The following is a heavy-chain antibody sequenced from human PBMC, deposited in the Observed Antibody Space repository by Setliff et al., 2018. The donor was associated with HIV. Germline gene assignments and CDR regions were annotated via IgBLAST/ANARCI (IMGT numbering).Heavy chain of an antibody. CDR1: GYTFTGYY. Sequence: ASVKVSCKAFGYTFTGYYMHWVRQAPGQGLEWMGWINPKSGATNYTQNFQGRVTMSRDTSISTAYMELSSLRDEDTAVYYCARDSGGWCPTGDYYYYYMDVWGKGTMVTVSS. D-gene: IGHD6-19*01. J-gene: IGHJ6*03. CDR3: ARDSGGWCPTGDYYYYYMDV. V-gene: IGHV1-2*02. CDR2: INPKSGAT.